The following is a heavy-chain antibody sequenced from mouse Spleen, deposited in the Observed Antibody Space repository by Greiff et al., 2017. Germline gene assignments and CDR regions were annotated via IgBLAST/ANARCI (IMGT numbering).Heavy chain of an antibody. CDR1: GYTFTSYW. V-gene: IGHV1-69*01. CDR2: IDPSDSYT. J-gene: IGHJ2*01. Sequence: QVQLKQPGAELVMPGASVKLSCKASGYTFTSYWMHWVKQRPGQGLEWIGEIDPSDSYTNYNQKFKGKATLTVDKSSSTAYMQLSSLTSEDSAVYYCARREFPFDYWGQGTTLTVSS. CDR3: ARREFPFDY.